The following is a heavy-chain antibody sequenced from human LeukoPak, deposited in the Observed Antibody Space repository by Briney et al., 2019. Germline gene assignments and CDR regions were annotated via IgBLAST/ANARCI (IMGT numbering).Heavy chain of an antibody. D-gene: IGHD3-22*01. Sequence: ASVKVSCKASGYTFTSYYMHWVRQAPGQGLEWMGIIIPSGGSTSYAQKFQGRVTMTRDTSTSTVHMELSSLRSEDTAVYYCARWWDGGSGYSYLYGMDVWGQGTTVTVSS. J-gene: IGHJ6*02. CDR3: ARWWDGGSGYSYLYGMDV. V-gene: IGHV1-46*01. CDR1: GYTFTSYY. CDR2: IIPSGGST.